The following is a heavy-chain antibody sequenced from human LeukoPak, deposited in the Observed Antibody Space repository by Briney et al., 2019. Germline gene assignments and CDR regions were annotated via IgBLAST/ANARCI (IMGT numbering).Heavy chain of an antibody. CDR3: ARQTYDFWSGYQTYYFDY. D-gene: IGHD3-3*01. CDR1: GGSISSSSHY. CDR2: IYYSGST. J-gene: IGHJ4*02. Sequence: SETLSLTCTVSGGSISSSSHYWGWIRQPPGKGLEWIGSIYYSGSTYYNPSLKSRVTISVDTSKNQFSLKLSSVTAADTAVYYCARQTYDFWSGYQTYYFDYWGQGTLVTVSS. V-gene: IGHV4-39*01.